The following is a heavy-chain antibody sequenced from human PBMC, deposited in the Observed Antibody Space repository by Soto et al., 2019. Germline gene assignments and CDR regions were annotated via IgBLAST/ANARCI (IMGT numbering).Heavy chain of an antibody. CDR3: ARHGRYCSSTSCYEGYYYYYGMDV. V-gene: IGHV5-51*01. CDR1: GYSFTSYW. CDR2: IYPGDSDT. J-gene: IGHJ6*02. D-gene: IGHD2-2*01. Sequence: HGESLKISCKGSGYSFTSYWIGWVRQMPGKGLEWMGIIYPGDSDTRYSPSFQGQVTISADKSISTAYLQWSSLKASDTAMYYCARHGRYCSSTSCYEGYYYYYGMDVWGQGTTVTVSS.